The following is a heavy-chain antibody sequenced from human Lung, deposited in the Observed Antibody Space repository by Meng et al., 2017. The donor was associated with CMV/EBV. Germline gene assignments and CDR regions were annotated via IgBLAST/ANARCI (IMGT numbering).Heavy chain of an antibody. V-gene: IGHV2-70*20. CDR3: TRNDYDSRGGAFEI. D-gene: IGHD5-12*01. CDR1: GFSLTTSGMC. J-gene: IGHJ3*02. Sequence: SGPTLVKPTQTLTLTCTFPGFSLTTSGMCVSWVRQPPGKALEWLAFIDWDDDKYYSPSLKTRLTISKHTSKNEVVLTMTNMDPVDTATYYCTRNDYDSRGGAFEIWGQGTMVTVSS. CDR2: IDWDDDK.